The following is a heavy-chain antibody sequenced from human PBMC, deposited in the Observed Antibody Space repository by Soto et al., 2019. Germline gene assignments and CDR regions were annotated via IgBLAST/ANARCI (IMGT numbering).Heavy chain of an antibody. CDR2: IYSGGST. CDR3: ARAPSSSWTVDY. D-gene: IGHD6-13*01. CDR1: GFTVSSNY. V-gene: IGHV3-53*01. Sequence: EVQLVESGGGLIQPGGSLRLSCAASGFTVSSNYMSWVRQAPGKGLEWVSVIYSGGSTYYADSVKGRFTISRDNSKNTVYLQMSSLRAEETAVYYCARAPSSSWTVDYWGQGTLVTVSS. J-gene: IGHJ4*02.